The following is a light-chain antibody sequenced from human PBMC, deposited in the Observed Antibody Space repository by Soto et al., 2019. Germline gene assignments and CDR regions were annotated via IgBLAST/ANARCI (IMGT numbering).Light chain of an antibody. CDR1: QSVSSY. J-gene: IGKJ2*01. Sequence: EIVLTQSPATLSLSPGERATLSCRASQSVSSYLAWYQQKPGQAPRLLIYDASNRATGIPARFSGSGSGTDLTLSISSLEPEDVAVYYCQQRSNWPPTFGQGTKLEIK. CDR2: DAS. CDR3: QQRSNWPPT. V-gene: IGKV3-11*01.